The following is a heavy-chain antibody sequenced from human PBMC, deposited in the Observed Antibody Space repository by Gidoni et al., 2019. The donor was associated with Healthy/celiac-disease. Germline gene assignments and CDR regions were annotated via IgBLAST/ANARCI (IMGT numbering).Heavy chain of an antibody. J-gene: IGHJ4*02. Sequence: QVQLVQSGSEVKKPGASVKVSCKASGYTFTSYYLHWVRQAPGQGLEWMGIINPSGGSTSYAQKFQGRVTMTRDTSTSTVYMELSSLRSEDTAVYYCARDGTVPTLDYWGQGTLVTVSS. CDR1: GYTFTSYY. CDR2: INPSGGST. V-gene: IGHV1-46*01. D-gene: IGHD4-17*01. CDR3: ARDGTVPTLDY.